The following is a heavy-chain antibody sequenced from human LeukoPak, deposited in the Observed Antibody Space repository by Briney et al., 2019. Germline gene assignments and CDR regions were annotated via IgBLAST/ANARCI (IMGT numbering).Heavy chain of an antibody. CDR1: GFTFSDYY. Sequence: PGGSLRLSCAASGFTFSDYYMSWIRQAPGKGLEWVSYISSSGSTIYYADSVKGRFTISRDNAKNSLYLQMNSLRAEDTALYYCARDGLKDGNYYYYMDVWGKGTTVTVSS. D-gene: IGHD1-26*01. CDR2: ISSSGSTI. J-gene: IGHJ6*03. V-gene: IGHV3-11*01. CDR3: ARDGLKDGNYYYYMDV.